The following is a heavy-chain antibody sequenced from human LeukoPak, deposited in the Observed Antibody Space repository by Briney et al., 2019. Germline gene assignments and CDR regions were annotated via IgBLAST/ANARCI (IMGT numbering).Heavy chain of an antibody. CDR1: GFTVSSNY. D-gene: IGHD6-6*01. Sequence: GGSLRLSCAAPGFTVSSNYMSWVRQAPGKGLEWVSVIYSGGSTYYADSVKGRFTISRDNSKNTLYLQMNSLRAEDTAVYYCARAERIAARSGYNWFDPWGQGTLVTVSS. CDR2: IYSGGST. CDR3: ARAERIAARSGYNWFDP. J-gene: IGHJ5*02. V-gene: IGHV3-53*01.